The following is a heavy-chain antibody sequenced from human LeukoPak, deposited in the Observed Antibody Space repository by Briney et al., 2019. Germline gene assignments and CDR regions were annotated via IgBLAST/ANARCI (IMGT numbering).Heavy chain of an antibody. J-gene: IGHJ5*02. CDR1: GFNFNNYW. V-gene: IGHV3-7*05. CDR2: IKSDGSDQ. CDR3: ARGPEYGGGA. Sequence: GGSLRLSCAASGFNFNNYWMSWVRQAPGKGLEWVGHIKSDGSDQTYVDSVKGRFTISRDNAKNSLYLQMNSLRAEDTAVYYCARGPEYGGGAWGQGTLVTVSS. D-gene: IGHD6-19*01.